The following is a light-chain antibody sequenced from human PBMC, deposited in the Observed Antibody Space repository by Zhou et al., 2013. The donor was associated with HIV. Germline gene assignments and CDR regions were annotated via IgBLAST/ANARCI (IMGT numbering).Light chain of an antibody. CDR3: QQHHNLPLT. CDR2: DAS. Sequence: IQMTQSPPSLSASVGDRVTITCQASQDIRTDLNWYQQKAGKAPKVLIFDASNLETGVSSRFTGSGSGTDFTLTINSLQPEDIATYYCQQHHNLPLTFGGGTKVQI. CDR1: QDIRTD. V-gene: IGKV1-33*01. J-gene: IGKJ4*01.